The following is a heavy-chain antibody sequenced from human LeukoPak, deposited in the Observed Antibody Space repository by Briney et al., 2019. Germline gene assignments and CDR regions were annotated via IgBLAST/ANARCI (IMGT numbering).Heavy chain of an antibody. CDR3: ARSAAMAEIDY. V-gene: IGHV4-34*01. CDR2: INHSGST. Sequence: SETLSLTCAVYGGSFSGYYWSWIRQPPGKGLEWIGEINHSGSTNYNPSLKSRVTISVDTSKNQFSLKLGSVTAADAAVYYCARSAAMAEIDYWGQGTLVTVSS. CDR1: GGSFSGYY. D-gene: IGHD5-18*01. J-gene: IGHJ4*02.